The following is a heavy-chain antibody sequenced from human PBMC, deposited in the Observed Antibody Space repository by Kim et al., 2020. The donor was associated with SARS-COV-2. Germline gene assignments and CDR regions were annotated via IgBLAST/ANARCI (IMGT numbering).Heavy chain of an antibody. CDR1: GDSVSSNTAA. D-gene: IGHD3-16*01. CDR3: ARGGVLFDH. Sequence: SQTLSLTCAISGDSVSSNTAAWNWIRQSPSRGLEWLGRTYYRSTWYNEYALSVQGRITISPDTSKNQFSLQLNSVTPEDTAVYYCARGGVLFDHWGRGTLVTVSS. V-gene: IGHV6-1*01. CDR2: TYYRSTWYN. J-gene: IGHJ4*02.